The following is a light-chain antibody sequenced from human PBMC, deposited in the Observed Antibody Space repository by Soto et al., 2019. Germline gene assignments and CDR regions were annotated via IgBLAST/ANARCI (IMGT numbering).Light chain of an antibody. CDR3: QTWGTGIQV. V-gene: IGLV4-69*01. CDR2: VNSDGSH. CDR1: SGHSTYA. Sequence: QPVLTQSPSASASLGASVKLTCTLSSGHSTYAIAWHQQQPEKGPRYLMKVNSDGSHNKGDGIPDRFSGSSSRAERYLTISSLQSEDEADYYCQTWGTGIQVFGGGTKVTVL. J-gene: IGLJ2*01.